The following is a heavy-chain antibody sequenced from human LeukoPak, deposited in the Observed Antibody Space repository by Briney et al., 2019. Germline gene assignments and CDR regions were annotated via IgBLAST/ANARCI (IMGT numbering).Heavy chain of an antibody. CDR3: AREVMSSSWYINAFDI. D-gene: IGHD6-13*01. V-gene: IGHV1-3*03. CDR2: INAGNGNT. Sequence: ASVKVSCKASGYTFTSYAMHWVRQAPGQRLEWMGWINAGNGNTKYSQEFQGRVTITRDTSASTAYMELSSLRSEDIAVYYCAREVMSSSWYINAFDIWGQGTMVTVSS. CDR1: GYTFTSYA. J-gene: IGHJ3*02.